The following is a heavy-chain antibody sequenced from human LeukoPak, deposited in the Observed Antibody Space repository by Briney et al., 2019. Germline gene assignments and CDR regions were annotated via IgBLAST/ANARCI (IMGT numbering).Heavy chain of an antibody. J-gene: IGHJ6*03. CDR3: ARSNYYYMDV. CDR2: ISAYNGNT. Sequence: ASVKVSCKASGGTFSSYAISWVRQAPGQGLEWMGWISAYNGNTNYAQKLQGRVTMTTDTSTSTAYMELRSLRSDDTAVYYCARSNYYYMDVWGKGTTVTVSS. V-gene: IGHV1-18*01. CDR1: GGTFSSYA.